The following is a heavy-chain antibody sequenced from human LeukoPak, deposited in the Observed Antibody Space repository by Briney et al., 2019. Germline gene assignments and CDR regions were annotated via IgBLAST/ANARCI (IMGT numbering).Heavy chain of an antibody. Sequence: SETLSLTCTVSGDSISSGDYYWSWIRQPAGKGLEWIGRISSSGSTNYNPSLKSRVTISVDTSKNQFSLKLSSVTAADTAVYYCARGGAPRGELLGYWGQGTLVTVSS. CDR2: ISSSGST. D-gene: IGHD1-26*01. CDR1: GDSISSGDYY. CDR3: ARGGAPRGELLGY. J-gene: IGHJ4*02. V-gene: IGHV4-61*02.